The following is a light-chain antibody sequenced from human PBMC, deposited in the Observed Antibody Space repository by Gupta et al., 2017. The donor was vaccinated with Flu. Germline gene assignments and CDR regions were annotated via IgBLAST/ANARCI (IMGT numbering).Light chain of an antibody. Sequence: GSSSNIGSNYVYWYQQFPRTAPKLLIYRSNPRPSGVPDRFSASKSGTSASLAISGLRSEDEADYYCGARDDSLSVIFGGGTKVTVL. V-gene: IGLV1-47*01. J-gene: IGLJ2*01. CDR2: RSN. CDR1: SSNIGSNY. CDR3: GARDDSLSVI.